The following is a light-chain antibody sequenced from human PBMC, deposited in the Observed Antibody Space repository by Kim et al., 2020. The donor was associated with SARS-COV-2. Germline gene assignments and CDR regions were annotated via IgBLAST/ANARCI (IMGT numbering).Light chain of an antibody. CDR3: QSVGSSGTYV. Sequence: VSPGQTARITCYGDSLAKEYAYWYQQKPGRAPVLVIYKDSERPSGIPGRFSGSSSGTTVTLTISGVQAEDEAGYYCQSVGSSGTYVFGTGTKVTVL. CDR1: SLAKEY. CDR2: KDS. V-gene: IGLV3-25*03. J-gene: IGLJ1*01.